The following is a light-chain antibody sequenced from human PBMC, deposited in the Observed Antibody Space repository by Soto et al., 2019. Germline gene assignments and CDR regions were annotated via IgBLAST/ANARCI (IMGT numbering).Light chain of an antibody. V-gene: IGKV1-9*01. CDR3: QQVNSYPLT. CDR1: QGISGY. J-gene: IGKJ4*01. Sequence: IQLTQSPSSLSASVGDRVTITCRASQGISGYLAWYQQKPGKAPNLLIYAASRLQSGVPPRFSGSGSGTEFTLTISSLQPEDFATYYCQQVNSYPLTGGGGTKVEIK. CDR2: AAS.